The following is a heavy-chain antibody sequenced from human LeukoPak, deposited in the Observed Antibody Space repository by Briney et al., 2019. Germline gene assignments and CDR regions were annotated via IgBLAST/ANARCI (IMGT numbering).Heavy chain of an antibody. J-gene: IGHJ2*01. Sequence: SETLSLTCTVSGGSISSYYWSWIRQPPGKRLEWIGYIYYSGSTNYNPSLKSRVTISIDTSKNQFSLKLSSVTAADTAVYYCATGDYDSPRPYWYFDLWGRGTLVTVSS. D-gene: IGHD4-17*01. CDR1: GGSISSYY. CDR3: ATGDYDSPRPYWYFDL. V-gene: IGHV4-59*01. CDR2: IYYSGST.